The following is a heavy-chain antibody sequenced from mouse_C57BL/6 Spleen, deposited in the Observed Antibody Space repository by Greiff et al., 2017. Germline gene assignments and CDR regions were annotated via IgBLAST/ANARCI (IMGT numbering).Heavy chain of an antibody. Sequence: VQLEESGGGLVKPGGSLKLSCAASGFTFSDYGMHWVRQAPEKGLEWVAYISSGSSTIYYADTVQGRFTISRENAKNTLFLQMTSLRSEDTAMYYCARQRGTIVFDYWGQGTTLTVSS. CDR1: GFTFSDYG. D-gene: IGHD2-12*01. CDR2: ISSGSSTI. J-gene: IGHJ2*01. V-gene: IGHV5-17*01. CDR3: ARQRGTIVFDY.